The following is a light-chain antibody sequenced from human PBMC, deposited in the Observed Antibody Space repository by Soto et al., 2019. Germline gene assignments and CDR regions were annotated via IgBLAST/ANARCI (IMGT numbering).Light chain of an antibody. Sequence: IVLTHSPDTLSLSPWERATLSCRASQTVTSSFLAWYQQKPGQAPRLLIYDTSNRATGIPARFSGSGSGTDFTLTINNLDPEDFAVYYCQQRSNWPINFGQGTRLEIK. CDR2: DTS. J-gene: IGKJ5*01. CDR1: QTVTSSF. V-gene: IGKV3D-20*02. CDR3: QQRSNWPIN.